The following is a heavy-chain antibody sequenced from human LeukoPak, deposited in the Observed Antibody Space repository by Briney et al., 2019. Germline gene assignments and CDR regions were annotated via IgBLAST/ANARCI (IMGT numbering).Heavy chain of an antibody. CDR3: ARGDYGDFDAFDI. Sequence: GGSLRLSCAASGFTFSSYSMNWVRQAPGKGLEWVSSISSSSSYIYYADSVKGRFTISRDNAKNPLYLQMNSLRAEDTAAYYCARGDYGDFDAFDIWGQGTMVTVSS. CDR1: GFTFSSYS. J-gene: IGHJ3*02. D-gene: IGHD4-17*01. V-gene: IGHV3-21*01. CDR2: ISSSSSYI.